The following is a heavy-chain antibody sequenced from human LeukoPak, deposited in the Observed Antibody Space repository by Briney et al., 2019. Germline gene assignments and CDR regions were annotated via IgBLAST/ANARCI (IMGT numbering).Heavy chain of an antibody. V-gene: IGHV1-2*06. CDR3: ARADYGDYVWFDP. J-gene: IGHJ5*02. Sequence: GASVKVSCKASGYTFTGYYMHWVRQAPGQGLEWMGRINPNSCGTNYAQKFEGSVTMTRDTSISTAYMELSRLRSDDTAVYYCARADYGDYVWFDPWGQGTLVTVSS. D-gene: IGHD4-17*01. CDR2: INPNSCGT. CDR1: GYTFTGYY.